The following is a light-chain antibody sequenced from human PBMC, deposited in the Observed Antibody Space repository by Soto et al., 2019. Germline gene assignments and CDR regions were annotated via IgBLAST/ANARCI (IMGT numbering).Light chain of an antibody. CDR1: QSVSSSY. CDR3: QQYGSSPVT. Sequence: EIVLTQSPGTLSLSPGERATLSCRASQSVSSSYLAWYQQKPGQAPMLLIYGASSRATGIPDRFSGSGSGTDFTLTISRLEPEDFAVYYCQQYGSSPVTFGQGTKLEIK. J-gene: IGKJ2*01. CDR2: GAS. V-gene: IGKV3-20*01.